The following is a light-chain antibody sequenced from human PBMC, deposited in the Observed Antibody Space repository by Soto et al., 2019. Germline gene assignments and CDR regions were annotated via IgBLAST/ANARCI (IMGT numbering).Light chain of an antibody. CDR2: GAS. CDR3: QQYHNWPPYT. CDR1: QSVSSN. J-gene: IGKJ2*01. V-gene: IGKV3-15*01. Sequence: EIVMTQSPATLSVSPGERATLSCRASQSVSSNLAWYQQKPGQAPRLLIYGASTRATGIPARFSGSGSGTEFTLTISSLQSEDFALYYCQQYHNWPPYTVGQGTKLEIK.